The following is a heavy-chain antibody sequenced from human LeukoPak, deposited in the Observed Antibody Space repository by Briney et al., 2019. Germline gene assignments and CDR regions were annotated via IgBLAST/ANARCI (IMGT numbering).Heavy chain of an antibody. Sequence: GGPLRLSCAASGFTVSSNYMSWVRQAPGKGLEWVSVIYSGGSTYYADSVKGRFTISRDNSKNTLYLQMNSLRAEDTAVYYCASPFQGVPADYWGQGTLVTVSS. CDR2: IYSGGST. V-gene: IGHV3-66*01. J-gene: IGHJ4*02. D-gene: IGHD2-2*01. CDR1: GFTVSSNY. CDR3: ASPFQGVPADY.